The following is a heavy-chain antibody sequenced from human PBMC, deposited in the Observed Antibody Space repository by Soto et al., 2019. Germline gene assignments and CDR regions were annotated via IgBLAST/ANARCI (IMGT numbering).Heavy chain of an antibody. CDR2: IKQDGSEK. J-gene: IGHJ6*03. D-gene: IGHD6-6*01. CDR3: ARGIAARVGYYYYYMDV. CDR1: GFTFSSYW. V-gene: IGHV3-7*01. Sequence: EVQLVESGGGLVQPGGSLRLSCAASGFTFSSYWMSWVRQAPGKGLEWVANIKQDGSEKYYVDSVKGRFTISRDNAKNSLYLQMNSLRAEDMAVYYCARGIAARVGYYYYYMDVWGKGTTVTVSS.